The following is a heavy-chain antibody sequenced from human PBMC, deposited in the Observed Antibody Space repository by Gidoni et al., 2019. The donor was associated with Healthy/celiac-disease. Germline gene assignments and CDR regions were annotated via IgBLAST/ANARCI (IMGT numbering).Heavy chain of an antibody. CDR3: TTDLAILEWLYFDY. V-gene: IGHV3-15*01. J-gene: IGHJ4*02. CDR2: IKSYTDGRTT. Sequence: EVQLVEAGGGLVKPVGSLGLTWAGSGFTTSSAWMRWVLQAPGKGLEWFGRIKSYTDGRTTDYAAPVKVRFTISRDDSKNTLYLQMNSLKTEDTAVYYCTTDLAILEWLYFDYWGQGTLVTVSA. D-gene: IGHD3-3*01. CDR1: GFTTSSAW.